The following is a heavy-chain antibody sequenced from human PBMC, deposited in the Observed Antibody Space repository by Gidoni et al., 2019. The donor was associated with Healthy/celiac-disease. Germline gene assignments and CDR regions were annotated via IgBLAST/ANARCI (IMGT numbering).Heavy chain of an antibody. CDR3: ARVRGSSWYKVDY. V-gene: IGHV4-59*01. J-gene: IGHJ4*02. CDR1: GVSISSSY. CDR2: IYYRGST. D-gene: IGHD6-13*01. Sequence: QVQLQESGPGLVKPSETLSLTCTVSGVSISSSYWSWIRQPPGKGLEWIGYIYYRGSTNYNPSRKSRVTISVDTSKNQFSLKLSSVTAADTAVYYCARVRGSSWYKVDYWGQGTLVTVSS.